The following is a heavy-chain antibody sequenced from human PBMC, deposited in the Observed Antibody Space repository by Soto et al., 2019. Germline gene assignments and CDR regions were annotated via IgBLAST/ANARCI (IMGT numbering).Heavy chain of an antibody. V-gene: IGHV3-66*01. J-gene: IGHJ5*02. CDR1: GFTVSSSY. Sequence: EVQLVESGGGLVQPGGSLRLSCAASGFTVSSSYMTWVRQAPGEGLEWVSIIYSGGNTYYADSLKDRFTISRDNSKNTVYIQMTRLRPDATAVYYCASGYWLDPWGQGTLVTVSS. CDR3: ASGYWLDP. CDR2: IYSGGNT.